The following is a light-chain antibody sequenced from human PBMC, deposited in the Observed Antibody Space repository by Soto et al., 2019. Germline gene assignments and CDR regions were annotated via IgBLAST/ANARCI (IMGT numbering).Light chain of an antibody. CDR2: DAS. V-gene: IGKV3-11*01. CDR1: QSVSNS. Sequence: EIVLTQSPATPSLSPGERATLSCRASQSVSNSLAWYQQKPGQAPRLLIYDASNRATGIPARFSGSGSGTDFTLTISSLEPEDFAVYYCQQRSNRPLLWTFGGGTKVEIK. J-gene: IGKJ4*01. CDR3: QQRSNRPLLWT.